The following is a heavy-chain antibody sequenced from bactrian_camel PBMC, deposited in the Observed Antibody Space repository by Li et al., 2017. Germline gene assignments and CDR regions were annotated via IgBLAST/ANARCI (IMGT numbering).Heavy chain of an antibody. V-gene: IGHV3-1*01. CDR2: IHPSGIRS. Sequence: VQLVESGGTLVQPGGSLRLSCAISGYNDHVMSWVRQAPGKGLEWVSDIHPSGIRSYYADSVKVRFAISRDNAKNTLYLQLNSLKTEDTGAYYCTKRRGTWYSDGMDVWGKGTQVTVS. D-gene: IGHD6*01. CDR1: GYNDHV. J-gene: IGHJ7*01.